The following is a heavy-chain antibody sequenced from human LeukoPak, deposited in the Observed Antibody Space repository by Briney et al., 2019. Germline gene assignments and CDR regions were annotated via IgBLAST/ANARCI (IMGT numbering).Heavy chain of an antibody. V-gene: IGHV1-3*01. CDR3: ARDGVSYAIVAQEDY. D-gene: IGHD2-15*01. Sequence: KFQGRVTITRDTSASTAYMELSSLRSEDTAVYYCARDGVSYAIVAQEDYWGQGTLVTVSS. J-gene: IGHJ4*02.